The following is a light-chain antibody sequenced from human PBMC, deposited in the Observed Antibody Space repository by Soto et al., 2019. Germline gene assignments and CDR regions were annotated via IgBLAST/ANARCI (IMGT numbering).Light chain of an antibody. V-gene: IGKV1-39*01. CDR3: QQSSNIPWT. CDR1: QNIDNY. Sequence: IQLTHSPSSLSASFGDIVTVSFRSIQNIDNYLNWYVQRPGKAPELLIYSTSNLKSGVPSRFRGSGSGTDFSLTINSLQSEDFATYYCQQSSNIPWTFGQGTKVDIK. J-gene: IGKJ1*01. CDR2: STS.